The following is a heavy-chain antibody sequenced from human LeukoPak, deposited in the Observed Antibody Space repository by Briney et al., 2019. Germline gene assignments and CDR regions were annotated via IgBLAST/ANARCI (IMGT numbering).Heavy chain of an antibody. CDR3: ASLKAQITIFGVVIIPTKPYWYFDL. CDR1: GYTLTELS. D-gene: IGHD3-3*01. V-gene: IGHV1-24*01. Sequence: GATVKVSCKVSGYTLTELSMHWVRQAPGKGLEWMGGFDPEDGETIYAQKFQGRVTMTEDTSTDTAYMELSSLRSEDTAVYYCASLKAQITIFGVVIIPTKPYWYFDLWGRGTLVTVSS. J-gene: IGHJ2*01. CDR2: FDPEDGET.